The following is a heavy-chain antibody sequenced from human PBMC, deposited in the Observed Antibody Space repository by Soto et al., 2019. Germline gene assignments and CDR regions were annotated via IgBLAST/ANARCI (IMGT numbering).Heavy chain of an antibody. V-gene: IGHV1-69*13. CDR2: IIPIFGTA. J-gene: IGHJ6*02. Sequence: VASVKVSCKASGGTFSSYAISWVRQAPGQGLEWMGGIIPIFGTANYAQKFQGRVTITADESTSTAYMELSSLRSEDTAVYYCARNLGYCSSTSCPPDVYYYYYGMDVWGQGTTVTVSS. CDR1: GGTFSSYA. D-gene: IGHD2-2*01. CDR3: ARNLGYCSSTSCPPDVYYYYYGMDV.